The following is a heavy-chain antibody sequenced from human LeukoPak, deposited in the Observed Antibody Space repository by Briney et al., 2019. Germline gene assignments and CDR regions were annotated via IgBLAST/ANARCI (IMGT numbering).Heavy chain of an antibody. V-gene: IGHV3-48*03. D-gene: IGHD3-16*01. CDR1: TVTFSTYD. CDR3: WEDLVSGAYTFDL. Sequence: GGSLRLSCAATTVTFSTYDINWVRQAPGKGLEWISYISSSGDTIYYADSVKGRFTISRDDARNSVYLQMNSLRAGDTAVYYFWEDLVSGAYTFDLWG. CDR2: ISSSGDTI. J-gene: IGHJ3*01.